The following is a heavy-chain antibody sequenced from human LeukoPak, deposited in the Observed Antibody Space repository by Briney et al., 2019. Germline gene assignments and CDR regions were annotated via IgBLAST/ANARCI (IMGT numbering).Heavy chain of an antibody. Sequence: GGSLRLSCAASGFTFSSFAMTWVRQAPGKGLEWVSGFDGNGPNTYYADSVKGRWTISRDNSRNTLYLEMNSLRPEDTAIYYCAKPRTTGLGWAQFDFWGQGSLVTVSS. CDR2: FDGNGPNT. V-gene: IGHV3-23*01. J-gene: IGHJ4*02. D-gene: IGHD2-8*02. CDR3: AKPRTTGLGWAQFDF. CDR1: GFTFSSFA.